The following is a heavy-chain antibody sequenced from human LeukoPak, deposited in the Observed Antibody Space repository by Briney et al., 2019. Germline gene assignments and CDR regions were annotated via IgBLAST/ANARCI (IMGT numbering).Heavy chain of an antibody. Sequence: GGSLRLSCAPFGFTFSTSDMSWVRQAPGKGLEWVSAISGSGGDTYFADSVKGRFTISRDNSKNTLYLQMNSLRAEDTAVYYCAKEPGSGLDYWGQGTLVTVSS. CDR1: GFTFSTSD. D-gene: IGHD2-15*01. CDR2: ISGSGGDT. V-gene: IGHV3-23*01. CDR3: AKEPGSGLDY. J-gene: IGHJ4*02.